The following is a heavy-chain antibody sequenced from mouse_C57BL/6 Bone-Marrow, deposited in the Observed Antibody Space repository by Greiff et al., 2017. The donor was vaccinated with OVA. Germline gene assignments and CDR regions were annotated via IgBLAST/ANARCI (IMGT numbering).Heavy chain of an antibody. Sequence: VQLQQSGAELVRPGASVTLSCKASGYTFTDYEMHWVKQTPVHGLEWIGAIDPETGGTAYNQKFKGKAILTADKSSSTAYMELRSLTSEDSAVYYCTGFPYYDYDEAMDYWGQGTSVTVSS. V-gene: IGHV1-15*01. CDR1: GYTFTDYE. D-gene: IGHD2-4*01. J-gene: IGHJ4*01. CDR2: IDPETGGT. CDR3: TGFPYYDYDEAMDY.